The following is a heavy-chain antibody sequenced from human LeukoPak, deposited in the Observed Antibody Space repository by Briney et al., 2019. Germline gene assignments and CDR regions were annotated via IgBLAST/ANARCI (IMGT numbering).Heavy chain of an antibody. J-gene: IGHJ4*02. CDR3: RAYYYDSSGYYVDY. CDR2: IYYSGST. V-gene: IGHV4-39*01. Sequence: PSETLSLTCTVSGGSISSSSYYWGWIRQPPGKGLEWIGTIYYSGSTYYNPSLNSRVTISVDTSKNQFSLKLSSVTAADTAVYYCRAYYYDSSGYYVDYWGQGTLVTVSS. D-gene: IGHD3-22*01. CDR1: GGSISSSSYY.